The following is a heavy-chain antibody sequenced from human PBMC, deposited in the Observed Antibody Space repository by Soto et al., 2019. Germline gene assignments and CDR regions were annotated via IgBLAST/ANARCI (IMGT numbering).Heavy chain of an antibody. CDR2: IYDSGSS. V-gene: IGHV4-30-4*01. CDR3: AREKGYISGPKNFDS. D-gene: IGHD5-12*01. CDR1: GGSVSSGDYF. J-gene: IGHJ4*02. Sequence: PSETPSLTCTVSGGSVSSGDYFWSWIRQPPGKGLEWIGYIYDSGSSYYNPSLKSRVTMSVDTSKNQFSLKLSSVTAADSAMYYCAREKGYISGPKNFDSWGQGTLVTVSS.